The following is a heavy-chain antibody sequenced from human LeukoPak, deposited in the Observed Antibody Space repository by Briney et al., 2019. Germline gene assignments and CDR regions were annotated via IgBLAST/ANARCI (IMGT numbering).Heavy chain of an antibody. CDR3: ASSDVWDIVVVVAAT. D-gene: IGHD2-15*01. CDR1: GGSISSGDYY. CDR2: IYYSGST. J-gene: IGHJ5*02. Sequence: SETLSLTCTVSGGSISSGDYYWSWIRQPPGKGLEWIGYIYYSGSTYYSPSLKSRVTISVDTSKNQFSLKLSSVPAADTAVYYCASSDVWDIVVVVAATWGQGTLVTVSS. V-gene: IGHV4-30-4*01.